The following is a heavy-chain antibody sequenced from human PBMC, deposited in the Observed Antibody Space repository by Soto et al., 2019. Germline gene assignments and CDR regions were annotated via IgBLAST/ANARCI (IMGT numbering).Heavy chain of an antibody. J-gene: IGHJ6*02. CDR2: VYYAGAT. CDR3: ARVMGDWGTYYYYYGMDV. CDR1: GASLNSSY. Sequence: SETLSLTCTVSGASLNSSYWVWIRQPPGKGPEWIGYVYYAGATNYNPSLESRVTISPDTSRNQFSLNLRSVTAADTAVYYCARVMGDWGTYYYYYGMDVWGQGTTVTVSS. D-gene: IGHD3-16*01. V-gene: IGHV4-59*01.